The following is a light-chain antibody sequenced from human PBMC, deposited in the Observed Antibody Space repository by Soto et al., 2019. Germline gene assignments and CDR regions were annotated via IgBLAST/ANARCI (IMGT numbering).Light chain of an antibody. CDR2: YDS. V-gene: IGLV3-21*04. J-gene: IGLJ2*01. CDR3: QVWDSASDHVV. Sequence: SYELTQPPSVSVAPGKTAGITCGGDNIGSRSVHWYQQKPGQAPVLVIYYDSDRPSGIPERFSGSSSGNTATLTISRIEAGDEAVYYCQVWDSASDHVVFGGGTQLTVL. CDR1: NIGSRS.